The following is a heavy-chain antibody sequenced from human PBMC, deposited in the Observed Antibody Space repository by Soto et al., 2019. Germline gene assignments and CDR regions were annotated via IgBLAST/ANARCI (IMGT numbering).Heavy chain of an antibody. J-gene: IGHJ4*02. CDR3: SGNGWTIFDGALAY. CDR2: IIPNSGGT. CDR1: GYTFTSYY. Sequence: ASVKVSCKASGYTFTSYYMNWVRRAPGQGLEWMGWIIPNSGGTNYAQKFQGWVTMTRDTSISTAYMELSRLRSDATAGYYCSGNGWTIFDGALAYWGQGTLVTVSS. V-gene: IGHV1-2*04. D-gene: IGHD3-9*01.